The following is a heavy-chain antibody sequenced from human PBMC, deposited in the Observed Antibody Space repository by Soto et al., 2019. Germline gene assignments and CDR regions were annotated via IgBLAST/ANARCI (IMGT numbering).Heavy chain of an antibody. CDR3: ARGATVTQYDY. CDR2: GSYSGTT. CDR1: GVSVSSGSFY. Sequence: SETLSLTCTVSGVSVSSGSFYWAWIRQPPGKGLEWLGFGSYSGTTSYKPSLKRRVTISVDTSRSQISLKVTSLTAADTAVYYWARGATVTQYDYWGQGTLVTVS. V-gene: IGHV4-61*01. J-gene: IGHJ4*02. D-gene: IGHD4-17*01.